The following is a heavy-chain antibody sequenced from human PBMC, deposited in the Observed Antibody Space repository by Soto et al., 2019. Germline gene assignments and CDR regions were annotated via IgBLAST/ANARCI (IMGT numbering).Heavy chain of an antibody. CDR1: GYSFTRYG. CDR2: ISGYNANT. V-gene: IGHV1-18*01. D-gene: IGHD3-16*01. Sequence: QVQLVQSGAEVKKPGASVKVSCKASGYSFTRYGISWVRQAPGQGLEWMGRISGYNANTKYPENLQGRVTMTTDTSTSPAYKEVGNLISAGAAVYYCAGMGDVADYCGGLDVWGQGTTVTASS. J-gene: IGHJ6*02. CDR3: AGMGDVADYCGGLDV.